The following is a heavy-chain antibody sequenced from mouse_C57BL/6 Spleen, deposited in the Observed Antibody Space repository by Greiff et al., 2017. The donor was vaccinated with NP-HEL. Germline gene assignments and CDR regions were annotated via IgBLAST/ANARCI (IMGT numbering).Heavy chain of an antibody. D-gene: IGHD4-1*01. V-gene: IGHV2-2*01. CDR3: ARSHWDGWFAY. J-gene: IGHJ3*01. Sequence: QVQLQQSGPGLVQPSQSLSITCTVSGFSLTSYGVHWVRQSPGKGLEWLGVIWSGGSTDYNAAFISRLSISKDNSKSQVFFKMNSLQADDTAIYYCARSHWDGWFAYWGQGTLVTVSA. CDR2: IWSGGST. CDR1: GFSLTSYG.